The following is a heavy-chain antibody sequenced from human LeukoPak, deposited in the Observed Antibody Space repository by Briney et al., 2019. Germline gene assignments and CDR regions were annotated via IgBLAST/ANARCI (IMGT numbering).Heavy chain of an antibody. V-gene: IGHV3-11*06. Sequence: GGSLRLSCAASGFTFSDYYMSWIRQAPGKGLEWVSSISGSSGYIFYADSVKGRFTISRDNAKNSLYLQINSLRAEDTAVYYCARDRAYYDLFRYYYGMDVWGQGTTVTVSS. D-gene: IGHD3-3*01. CDR2: ISGSSGYI. J-gene: IGHJ6*02. CDR3: ARDRAYYDLFRYYYGMDV. CDR1: GFTFSDYY.